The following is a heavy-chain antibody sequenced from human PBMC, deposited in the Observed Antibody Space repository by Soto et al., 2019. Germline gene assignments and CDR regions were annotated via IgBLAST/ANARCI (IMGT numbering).Heavy chain of an antibody. CDR1: GGTFSSCD. V-gene: IGHV1-69*06. J-gene: IGHJ4*02. CDR2: IIPLFGTP. Sequence: SVKVSCKASGGTFSSCDITWVRQAPGQGLEWMGGIIPLFGTPNFAQTFQGRVTITADKSTGKTQMELSSLRSEDTAVCYCARPFCDSSGYYLSYFDYWGQGTLVTVSS. D-gene: IGHD3-22*01. CDR3: ARPFCDSSGYYLSYFDY.